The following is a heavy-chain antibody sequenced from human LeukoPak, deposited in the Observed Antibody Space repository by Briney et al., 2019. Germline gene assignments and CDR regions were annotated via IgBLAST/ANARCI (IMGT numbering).Heavy chain of an antibody. CDR3: ARDGYYYDTSGYYYFDY. Sequence: SETQSLTCTVSGGSISSYYWSWIRQPAGKGLEWIGRIYTSGSTNYNPSLKSRVTMSVDTSKNQFSLKLSSVTAADTAVYYCARDGYYYDTSGYYYFDYWGQGTLVTVSS. J-gene: IGHJ4*02. CDR2: IYTSGST. D-gene: IGHD3-22*01. CDR1: GGSISSYY. V-gene: IGHV4-4*07.